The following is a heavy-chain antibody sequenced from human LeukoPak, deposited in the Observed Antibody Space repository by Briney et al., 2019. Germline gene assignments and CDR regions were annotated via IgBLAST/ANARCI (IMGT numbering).Heavy chain of an antibody. V-gene: IGHV3-20*04. CDR1: GFTFDDYG. Sequence: PGGTLRLSCAASGFTFDDYGMSWVRHAPGKGLEWVSGINWNGGSTGYADSVKGRFTISRDNAKNSLYLQMNSLRAEDTALYYCAREIPDCSSTSCYYSAFDIWGQGTMVTVSS. CDR2: INWNGGST. CDR3: AREIPDCSSTSCYYSAFDI. J-gene: IGHJ3*02. D-gene: IGHD2-2*01.